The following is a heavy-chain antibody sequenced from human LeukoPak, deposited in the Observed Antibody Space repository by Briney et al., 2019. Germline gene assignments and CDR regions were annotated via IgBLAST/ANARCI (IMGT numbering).Heavy chain of an antibody. CDR1: GFTFSSYS. CDR2: IWYDGSNK. Sequence: PGGSLRLSCAASGFTFSSYSMHWVRQAPGKGLEWVAVIWYDGSNKYYADSVKGRFTISRDNSKNTLYLQMNSLRAEDTAVYYCARVVDSSSWYWFDPWGQGTLVTVSS. J-gene: IGHJ5*02. D-gene: IGHD6-13*01. CDR3: ARVVDSSSWYWFDP. V-gene: IGHV3-33*01.